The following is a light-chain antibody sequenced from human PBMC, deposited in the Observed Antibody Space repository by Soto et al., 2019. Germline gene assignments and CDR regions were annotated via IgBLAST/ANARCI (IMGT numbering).Light chain of an antibody. CDR2: GTS. J-gene: IGLJ2*01. CDR3: QSYESSVVGLL. V-gene: IGLV1-40*01. Sequence: QSVLTQPPSVTAAPGQRVTISCTGSNSNIGAGFDVHWYQQFPGRAPKLLIYGTSNRPSGVPDRFSGSKSGTSASLAITGLQADDEADYYCQSYESSVVGLLFVVGTKLTVL. CDR1: NSNIGAGFD.